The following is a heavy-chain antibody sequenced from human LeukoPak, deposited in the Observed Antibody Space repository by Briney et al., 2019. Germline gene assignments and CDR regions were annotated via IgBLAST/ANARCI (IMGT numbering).Heavy chain of an antibody. CDR3: ARPDYYDSSGYYRLRFDY. J-gene: IGHJ4*02. D-gene: IGHD3-22*01. Sequence: GGSLRLSCAASGFTFSSYSMNWVRQAPGKGLEGVSYISSSSSTIYYADSVKGRFTISRDNAKNSLYLQMNILRDEDTAVYYCARPDYYDSSGYYRLRFDYWGQGALVTVSS. V-gene: IGHV3-48*02. CDR2: ISSSSSTI. CDR1: GFTFSSYS.